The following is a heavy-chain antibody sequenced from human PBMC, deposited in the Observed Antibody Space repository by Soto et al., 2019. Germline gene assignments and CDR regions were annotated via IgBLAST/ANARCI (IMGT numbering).Heavy chain of an antibody. V-gene: IGHV4-31*02. D-gene: IGHD2-15*01. CDR3: ARVSGHLVVVAATSYGDYYGMDV. J-gene: IGHJ6*02. CDR1: GGSISRGGYY. Sequence: SETLSLTSTVSGGSISRGGYYWSWIRQHPGKGLEWIGYIYYSGSTYYNPSLKSRVTISVGTSKNQFSLKLSSVTAADTAVYYCARVSGHLVVVAATSYGDYYGMDVWGQGTTVTVSS. CDR2: IYYSGST.